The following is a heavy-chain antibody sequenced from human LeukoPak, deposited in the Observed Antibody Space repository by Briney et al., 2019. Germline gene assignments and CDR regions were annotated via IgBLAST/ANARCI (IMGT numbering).Heavy chain of an antibody. D-gene: IGHD2-2*02. J-gene: IGHJ4*02. V-gene: IGHV4-59*12. CDR3: AREGGYCNSGYCYISLDY. CDR2: IYSSGST. Sequence: SETLSLTCTVSGNSISGYYWIWIRQPPGRGLEWIGYIYSSGSTNYNPSLNSRVSMSVDTSKNQFSLKLSSVIAADTAVYYCAREGGYCNSGYCYISLDYWGQGALLTVSS. CDR1: GNSISGYY.